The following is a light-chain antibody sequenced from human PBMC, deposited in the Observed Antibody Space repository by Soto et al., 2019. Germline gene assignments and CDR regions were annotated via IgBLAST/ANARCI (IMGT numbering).Light chain of an antibody. V-gene: IGKV3-15*01. CDR3: QQYDNWPFT. Sequence: EVVITQSPATLSVSPGEGATLSCRASQSVSSKLAWYQQKPGQAPRLLIYGASTRATGIPARFSGSESGTEFALTISRLQSEDFAVYYCQQYDNWPFTFGPGTKVDIK. CDR2: GAS. CDR1: QSVSSK. J-gene: IGKJ3*01.